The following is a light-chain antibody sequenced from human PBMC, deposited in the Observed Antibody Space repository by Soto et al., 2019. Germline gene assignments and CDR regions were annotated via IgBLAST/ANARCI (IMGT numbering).Light chain of an antibody. J-gene: IGKJ5*01. CDR3: QQSYMDPIT. Sequence: DIQITQSPSSPSASVGNRVTITCRASQSISTYLNWYQKKPGKAPNLLIYDASRLQSGVPSRFSGSGGGTDSTLSISSVQPEDFATYFCQQSYMDPITFGQGTRLEIK. CDR2: DAS. CDR1: QSISTY. V-gene: IGKV1-39*01.